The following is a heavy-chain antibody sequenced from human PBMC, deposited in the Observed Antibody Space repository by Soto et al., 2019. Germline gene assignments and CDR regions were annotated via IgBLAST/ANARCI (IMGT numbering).Heavy chain of an antibody. D-gene: IGHD2-8*01. CDR3: ARWSTNGVWDDEYYFDY. Sequence: ASVKVSCKASGGTFSSYAISWVRQAPGQGLEWMGGIIPIFGTANYAQKFQGRVTITADESTSTAYMELSSLRSEDTAVYYCARWSTNGVWDDEYYFDYWGQGTLVTVSS. CDR1: GGTFSSYA. J-gene: IGHJ4*02. V-gene: IGHV1-69*13. CDR2: IIPIFGTA.